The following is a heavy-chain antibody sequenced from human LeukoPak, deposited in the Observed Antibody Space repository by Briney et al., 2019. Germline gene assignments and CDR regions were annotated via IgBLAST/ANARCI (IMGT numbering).Heavy chain of an antibody. CDR1: GASISRSNYY. Sequence: SETLSLTCTVSGASISRSNYYWGWIRQPPGKGLEWIGSIYYSGSIYYNPSLKSRVTISVDTSKNQFSLKPSSVTAADTAVYYCARSHWGPYGSRIANWFDPWGQGTLVTVSS. J-gene: IGHJ5*02. CDR2: IYYSGSI. CDR3: ARSHWGPYGSRIANWFDP. V-gene: IGHV4-39*07. D-gene: IGHD6-13*01.